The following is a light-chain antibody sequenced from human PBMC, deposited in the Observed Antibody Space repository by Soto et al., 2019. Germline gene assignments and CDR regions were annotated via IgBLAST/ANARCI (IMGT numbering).Light chain of an antibody. CDR2: GAS. CDR1: QSVSRN. Sequence: EIVMTQSQATLSVSPGERATLSCRASQSVSRNLAWYQQKPGQAPRLLIYGASTRATGIPARFSGSGSGTEFTLTISILQSEDFAVYYCQQYNNWPPFTFGPGTKVDIK. CDR3: QQYNNWPPFT. J-gene: IGKJ3*01. V-gene: IGKV3-15*01.